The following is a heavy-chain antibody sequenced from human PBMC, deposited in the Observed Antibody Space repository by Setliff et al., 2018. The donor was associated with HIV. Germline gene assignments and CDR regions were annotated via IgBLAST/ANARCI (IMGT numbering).Heavy chain of an antibody. D-gene: IGHD6-19*01. CDR2: IYHSGST. J-gene: IGHJ4*02. CDR1: GGSLSGFY. V-gene: IGHV4-34*01. CDR3: ARGRKKTLAVSGTRYFDF. Sequence: TSETLSLTCAVYGGSLSGFYWTFIRQPPGKGLEWIGEIYHSGSTNYNPSLKSRVTISVDKSKNQFSLKLTSVTAADMGVYYCARGRKKTLAVSGTRYFDFWGQGTLVTVSS.